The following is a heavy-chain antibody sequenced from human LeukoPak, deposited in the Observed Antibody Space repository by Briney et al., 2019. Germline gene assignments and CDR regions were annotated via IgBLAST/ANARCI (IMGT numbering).Heavy chain of an antibody. CDR3: ASNWDYVRGYGMDV. CDR2: INQDGGEK. D-gene: IGHD1-7*01. CDR1: GFTFSSHW. J-gene: IGHJ6*02. V-gene: IGHV3-7*01. Sequence: VGSLRLSCAASGFTFSSHWVSCVRQAPGKRLQWVANINQDGGEKHYVDSVRGRFTISRDNTKNSLYLQMNSLRVEDSAVYYCASNWDYVRGYGMDVWGQGTTVTVSS.